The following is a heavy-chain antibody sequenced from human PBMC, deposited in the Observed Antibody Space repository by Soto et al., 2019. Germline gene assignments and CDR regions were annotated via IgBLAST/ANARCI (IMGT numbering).Heavy chain of an antibody. CDR2: ISYDGSNK. V-gene: IGHV3-30-3*01. Sequence: QVQLVESGGGVVQPGRSLRLSCAASGFTFSSYAMHWVRQAPGKGLEWVAVISYDGSNKYYADSVKGRFTISRDNSQNTLYLQMSRLRAEDTAVYYCARETYYDFWSGPYYGMDVWGQGTTVTVSS. CDR1: GFTFSSYA. CDR3: ARETYYDFWSGPYYGMDV. J-gene: IGHJ6*02. D-gene: IGHD3-3*01.